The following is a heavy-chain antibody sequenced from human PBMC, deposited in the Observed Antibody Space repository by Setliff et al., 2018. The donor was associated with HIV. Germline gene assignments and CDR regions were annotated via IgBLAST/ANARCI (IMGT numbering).Heavy chain of an antibody. Sequence: SVKVSCKASGGTFSSYAISWVRQAPGQGLEWMGGIILIFGTANYAQKFQGRVTITTDESTSTAYMELSSLRSEDTAVYYCALGYNARKVPYYYYYYMDVWGKGTTVTVSS. CDR2: IILIFGTA. J-gene: IGHJ6*03. V-gene: IGHV1-69*05. CDR1: GGTFSSYA. D-gene: IGHD5-12*01. CDR3: ALGYNARKVPYYYYYYMDV.